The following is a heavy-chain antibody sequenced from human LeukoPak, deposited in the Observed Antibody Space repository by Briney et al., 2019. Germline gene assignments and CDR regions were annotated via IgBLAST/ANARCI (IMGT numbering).Heavy chain of an antibody. D-gene: IGHD2-2*02. CDR1: GGSISSYY. CDR2: IYTSGST. Sequence: PSETLSLTCTVSGGSISSYYWSWIRQPAGKGLEWIGRIYTSGSTNYNPSLKSRVTMSVDTSKNQFSLKLSSVTAADTAVYYCARGGTPGVVVPAAITRNWFDPWGQGTLVTVSS. CDR3: ARGGTPGVVVPAAITRNWFDP. V-gene: IGHV4-4*07. J-gene: IGHJ5*02.